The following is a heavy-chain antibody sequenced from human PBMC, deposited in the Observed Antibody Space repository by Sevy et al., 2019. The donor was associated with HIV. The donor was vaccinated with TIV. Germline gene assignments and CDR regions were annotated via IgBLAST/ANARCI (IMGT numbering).Heavy chain of an antibody. CDR3: ARESGSGWYVDS. J-gene: IGHJ4*02. D-gene: IGHD6-19*01. CDR2: IWYDGTNR. CDR1: GFSISGYG. V-gene: IGHV3-33*01. Sequence: GGSLRLSCAASGFSISGYGMRWVRQAPGKGLEWVAVIWYDGTNREYADSVKGRFTISRDNSKNTLYLQMSSLRADDTAMYYCARESGSGWYVDSWGRGTLVTVSS.